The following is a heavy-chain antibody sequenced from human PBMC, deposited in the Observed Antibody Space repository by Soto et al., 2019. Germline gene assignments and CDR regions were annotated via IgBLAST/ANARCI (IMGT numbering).Heavy chain of an antibody. CDR3: AKHMSNGSPDY. CDR2: ISASGGGT. Sequence: EVQLLESGGALVQPGGSLRLSCAASGFTFSSYAMSWVRQAPGKGLEWVSLISASGGGTYYADSVKGRFTISSDNAKNTLYLQMNSLSAEDTAVFYCAKHMSNGSPDYWGQGTLVTVSS. CDR1: GFTFSSYA. V-gene: IGHV3-23*01. D-gene: IGHD2-8*01. J-gene: IGHJ4*02.